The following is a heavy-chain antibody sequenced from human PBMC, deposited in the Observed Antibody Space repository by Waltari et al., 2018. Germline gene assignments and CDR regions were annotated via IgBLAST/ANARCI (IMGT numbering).Heavy chain of an antibody. V-gene: IGHV4-34*01. Sequence: QVQLQQWGAGLLKPSETLSLTCAVYGGSFSGYYWSWIRQPPGKGLEGIGEINHSGSTNYNPSIKSRVTISVDTSKNQFSLKLSSVTAADTAVYYCARRPGAVIHQWNNWFDPWGQGTLVTVSS. D-gene: IGHD5-18*01. J-gene: IGHJ5*02. CDR2: INHSGST. CDR1: GGSFSGYY. CDR3: ARRPGAVIHQWNNWFDP.